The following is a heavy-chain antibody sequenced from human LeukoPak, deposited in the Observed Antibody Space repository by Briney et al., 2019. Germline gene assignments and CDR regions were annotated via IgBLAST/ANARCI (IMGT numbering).Heavy chain of an antibody. D-gene: IGHD2-2*01. J-gene: IGHJ4*02. Sequence: ASVKVSCKASGYTFTSYGISWVRQAPGQGLEWMGWISAYNGNTNYAQKLQGRVTMTTDTSTSTAYMELRSLRSDDTAVYYCARPTPPYCSSTSCLPPDYWGQGTLSPSPQ. CDR2: ISAYNGNT. CDR1: GYTFTSYG. V-gene: IGHV1-18*01. CDR3: ARPTPPYCSSTSCLPPDY.